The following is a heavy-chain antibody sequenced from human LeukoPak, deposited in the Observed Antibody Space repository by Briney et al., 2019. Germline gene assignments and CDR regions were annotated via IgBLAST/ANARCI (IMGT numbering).Heavy chain of an antibody. D-gene: IGHD6-13*01. CDR2: IYHSGST. V-gene: IGHV4-38-2*02. Sequence: SETLSLTCTVSGYSISSGYYWGWIRQPPGKGLEWIGSIYHSGSTYYNPSLKSRVTISVDTSKNQFSLKLSSVTAADTAVYYCARVIAAAGNYYFDYWGLGTLVTVSS. J-gene: IGHJ4*02. CDR3: ARVIAAAGNYYFDY. CDR1: GYSISSGYY.